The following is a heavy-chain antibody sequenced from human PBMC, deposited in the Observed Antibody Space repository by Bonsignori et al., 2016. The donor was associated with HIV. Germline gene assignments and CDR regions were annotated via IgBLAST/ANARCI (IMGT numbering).Heavy chain of an antibody. V-gene: IGHV4-34*01. D-gene: IGHD2-2*01. CDR2: INHSGST. CDR3: ARGLGGSITCEGWVCYYYYYYMDV. Sequence: WIRQPPGKGLEWIGEINHSGSTNYNPSLKGRVTISGDTSKNQFSLKLSSVTAADTAVYYCARGLGGSITCEGWVCYYYYYYMDVWGKGTTVTVSS. J-gene: IGHJ6*03.